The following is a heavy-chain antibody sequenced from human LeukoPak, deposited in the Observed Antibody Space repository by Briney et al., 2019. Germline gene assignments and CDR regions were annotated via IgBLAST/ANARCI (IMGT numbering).Heavy chain of an antibody. CDR3: ARDRGERGSPKSDAFDI. D-gene: IGHD2-21*01. CDR2: IYTSGST. J-gene: IGHJ3*02. Sequence: SETLSLTCTVSGGSISSYYWSWIRQPAGKGLEWIGRIYTSGSTNYNPSLTSRVTMSVDTSKNQLSMKLSSVTAADTAVYYCARDRGERGSPKSDAFDIWGEGTMVTVSS. CDR1: GGSISSYY. V-gene: IGHV4-4*07.